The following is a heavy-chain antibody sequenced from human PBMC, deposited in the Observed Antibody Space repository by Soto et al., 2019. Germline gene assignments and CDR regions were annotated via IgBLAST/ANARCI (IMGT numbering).Heavy chain of an antibody. Sequence: PSETLSLTCAVYGGSFSGYYWTWIRQPPRKGLEWIGEINHSGNTDYNPSLRSRVTISVDTSKNQFSLKLSSVTAADTAVYYCAGGPYYSDGRGYSYDSWGQGTLVTVSS. V-gene: IGHV4-34*01. CDR1: GGSFSGYY. CDR2: INHSGNT. D-gene: IGHD3-22*01. CDR3: AGGPYYSDGRGYSYDS. J-gene: IGHJ4*02.